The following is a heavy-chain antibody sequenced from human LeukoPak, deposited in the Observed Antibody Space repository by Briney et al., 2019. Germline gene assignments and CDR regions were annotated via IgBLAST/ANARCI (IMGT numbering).Heavy chain of an antibody. CDR2: IHYSGST. Sequence: SETLSLTCAVYGGSFSGYYWSWIRQPPGKGLEWIGYIHYSGSTHYNPSLKSRVTISVDTSKNQVSLKLRSVTAADTAVYYCARTTEGYAGGPGYSYYYYVDVWGKGTTVTISS. D-gene: IGHD5-12*01. V-gene: IGHV4-59*01. J-gene: IGHJ6*03. CDR3: ARTTEGYAGGPGYSYYYYVDV. CDR1: GGSFSGYY.